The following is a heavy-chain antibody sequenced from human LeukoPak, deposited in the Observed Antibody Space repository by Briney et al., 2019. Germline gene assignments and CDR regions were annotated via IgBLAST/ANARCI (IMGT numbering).Heavy chain of an antibody. D-gene: IGHD3-3*01. CDR1: GGSISSGGYY. Sequence: SQTLSLTCTVSGGSISSGGYYWSWIRQPPGKGLEWIGYIYHSGSTYYNPSLKSRVTISVDTSKNQFSLKLSSVTAADTAVYYCARGLSPFLAFDIWGQGTMVTVSS. CDR3: ARGLSPFLAFDI. V-gene: IGHV4-30-2*02. J-gene: IGHJ3*02. CDR2: IYHSGST.